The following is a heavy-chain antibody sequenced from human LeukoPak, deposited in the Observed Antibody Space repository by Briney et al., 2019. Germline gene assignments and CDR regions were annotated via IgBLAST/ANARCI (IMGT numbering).Heavy chain of an antibody. J-gene: IGHJ2*01. CDR3: ARDPTSTGDPYWYFDL. Sequence: ASETLSLTRTVSGGSISSSSYYWGWIRQPPGKGLEWIGSIYYSGSTYYNPSLKSRVTISVDASKNQFSLKLSSVTAADTAVYYCARDPTSTGDPYWYFDLWGRGTLDTVSS. D-gene: IGHD7-27*01. CDR2: IYYSGST. V-gene: IGHV4-39*07. CDR1: GGSISSSSYY.